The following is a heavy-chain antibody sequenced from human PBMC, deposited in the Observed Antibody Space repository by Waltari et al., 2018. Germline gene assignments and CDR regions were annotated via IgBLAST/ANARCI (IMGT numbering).Heavy chain of an antibody. Sequence: EVQLVESGGGLVQPGGSLRLSCAASGFTFSSYWMHWVRQAPGKGLVWVSRITSDGRSTSYADSVKDRFTISRDNAKNTMYLQMNSLRAEDTAVYYCARGDYAYNWFDPWGQGTLVTVSS. CDR2: ITSDGRST. J-gene: IGHJ5*02. D-gene: IGHD4-17*01. CDR3: ARGDYAYNWFDP. CDR1: GFTFSSYW. V-gene: IGHV3-74*01.